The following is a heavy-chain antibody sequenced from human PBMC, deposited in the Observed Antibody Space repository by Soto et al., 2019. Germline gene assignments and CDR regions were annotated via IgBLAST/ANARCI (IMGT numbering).Heavy chain of an antibody. CDR3: PRQLYTVVTPQDY. D-gene: IGHD2-21*02. Sequence: PGGSLRLFCAASGFTFSNFRMNWIRQAPGKGLEWVSHIDGSGTAMSYVDSVKGRFTISRDNAKNSLYLEMTSLRDEDTAVYYCPRQLYTVVTPQDYWGRGTLVTVSS. CDR2: IDGSGTAM. V-gene: IGHV3-48*02. CDR1: GFTFSNFR. J-gene: IGHJ4*02.